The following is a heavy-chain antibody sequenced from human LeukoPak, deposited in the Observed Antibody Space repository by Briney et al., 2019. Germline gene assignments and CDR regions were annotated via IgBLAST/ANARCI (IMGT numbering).Heavy chain of an antibody. J-gene: IGHJ5*01. D-gene: IGHD6-19*01. Sequence: PGGSLRLSCAASVFIFNNYGMHWVREAPGKGLEWVAVISYDGSNKYYADSVKGRFTISRDNSKNTLYLQMNSLRAEDTAVYSCAKGLGQWLVIFDSWGQGTLVTVSS. CDR3: AKGLGQWLVIFDS. V-gene: IGHV3-30*18. CDR1: VFIFNNYG. CDR2: ISYDGSNK.